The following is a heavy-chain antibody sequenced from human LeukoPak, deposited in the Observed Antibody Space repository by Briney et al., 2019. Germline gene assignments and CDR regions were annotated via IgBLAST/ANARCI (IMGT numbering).Heavy chain of an antibody. CDR2: ISSSSSYI. CDR1: GFSFSIYS. Sequence: GGSLRLSCAASGFSFSIYSMNWVRQAPGKGLEWVSSISSSSSYIYYADSVKGRFTISRDNAKNSLYLQMNSLRAEDTAVYYCARGTMTVFDYWGQGTLVTVSS. V-gene: IGHV3-21*01. D-gene: IGHD3-22*01. CDR3: ARGTMTVFDY. J-gene: IGHJ4*02.